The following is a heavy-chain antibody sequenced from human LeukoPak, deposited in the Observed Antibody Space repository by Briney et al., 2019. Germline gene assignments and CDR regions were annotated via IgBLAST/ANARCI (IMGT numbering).Heavy chain of an antibody. CDR1: GFTFRNHW. CDR2: ISSDGSST. CDR3: ARDQRVTGRPDIDY. J-gene: IGHJ4*02. Sequence: GGSLRLSCAASGFTFRNHWMHWVRQTPGKGLAWVSRISSDGSSTTYADSVKGRFTISRDNAKNTLYLQMNNLRAEDTAMYYCARDQRVTGRPDIDYWGQGTLVIVSS. D-gene: IGHD6-6*01. V-gene: IGHV3-74*03.